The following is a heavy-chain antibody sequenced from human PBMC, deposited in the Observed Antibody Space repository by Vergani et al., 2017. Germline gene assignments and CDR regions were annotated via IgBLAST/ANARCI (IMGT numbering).Heavy chain of an antibody. CDR3: ARALSGYYYYYMDV. V-gene: IGHV4-39*07. CDR1: NDSVSNTFYY. CDR2: IYYSGST. Sequence: QVQLQESGPGLVKPSETLSLTCTVSNDSVSNTFYYWGWIRQTPGKGLEWIGSIYYSGSTYYNPSLKSRVTISVDTSKNQFSLKLSSVTAADTAVYYCARALSGYYYYYMDVWGKGTTVTVSS. J-gene: IGHJ6*03.